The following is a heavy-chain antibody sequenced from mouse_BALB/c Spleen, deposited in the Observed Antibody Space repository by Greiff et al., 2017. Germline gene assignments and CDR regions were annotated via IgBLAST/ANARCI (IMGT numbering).Heavy chain of an antibody. Sequence: VKLVESGPGLVAPSQSLSITCTVSGFSLTSYGVHWVRQPPGKGLEWLGVIWAGGSTNYNSALMSRLSISKDNSKSQVFLKMNSLQTDDTAMYYCAREGARATYYAMDYWGQGTSVTVSS. V-gene: IGHV2-9*02. D-gene: IGHD3-1*01. CDR3: AREGARATYYAMDY. J-gene: IGHJ4*01. CDR2: IWAGGST. CDR1: GFSLTSYG.